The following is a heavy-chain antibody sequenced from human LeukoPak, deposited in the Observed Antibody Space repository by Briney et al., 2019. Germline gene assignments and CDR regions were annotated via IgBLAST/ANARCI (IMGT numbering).Heavy chain of an antibody. CDR2: IYHSGST. V-gene: IGHV4-38-2*02. CDR3: GRDRGPFDP. J-gene: IGHJ5*02. CDR1: GYSIGSDFY. Sequence: SETLSLTCTVSGYSIGSDFYWGWIRQPPGEGLEWVASIYHSGSTYHNPSLKSRVTISINTSQNQFSLKLTSVTAADTAVYYCGRDRGPFDPWGQGTLVTVSS.